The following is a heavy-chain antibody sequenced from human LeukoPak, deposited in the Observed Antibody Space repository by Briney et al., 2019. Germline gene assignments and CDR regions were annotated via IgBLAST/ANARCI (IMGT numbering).Heavy chain of an antibody. D-gene: IGHD1-26*01. V-gene: IGHV3-53*04. CDR1: GFTVSSNY. J-gene: IGHJ5*02. Sequence: GGSLRRYGAASGFTVSSNYMSWVRQAPGKGLEGVSVIYSGGSTYYADSVKGRFTISRHNSKNTLYLQMNSLRAEDTAVYYCARKIGTWFDPWGQGTLVTVSS. CDR2: IYSGGST. CDR3: ARKIGTWFDP.